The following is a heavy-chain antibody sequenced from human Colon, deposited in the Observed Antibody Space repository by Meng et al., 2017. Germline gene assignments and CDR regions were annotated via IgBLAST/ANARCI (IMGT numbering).Heavy chain of an antibody. J-gene: IGHJ5*02. Sequence: QGQLQQGGAGLWKPSETLSLACAFYGCSFGGYYWSWIRPPPGKGLGWIGEINHSGSTNYTPSVKSRFTISVDTSKNQFSLKLSSVTAADTAVYYCARGRYSGYLPWGQGTLVTVSS. CDR3: ARGRYSGYLP. CDR2: INHSGST. D-gene: IGHD5-12*01. CDR1: GCSFGGYY. V-gene: IGHV4-34*01.